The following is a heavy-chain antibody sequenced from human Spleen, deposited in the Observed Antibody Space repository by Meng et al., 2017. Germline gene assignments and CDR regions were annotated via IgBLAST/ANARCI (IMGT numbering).Heavy chain of an antibody. Sequence: GSLRLSCTVSGGSISSYYWSWIRQPPGKGLEWIGYIYYSGSTNYNPSLKSRVTISTDTSKNQFSLKLSSVTAADTAVYYCARDRGNLRFDYWGQGALVTVSS. V-gene: IGHV4-59*01. CDR3: ARDRGNLRFDY. CDR2: IYYSGST. CDR1: GGSISSYY. J-gene: IGHJ4*02. D-gene: IGHD4-23*01.